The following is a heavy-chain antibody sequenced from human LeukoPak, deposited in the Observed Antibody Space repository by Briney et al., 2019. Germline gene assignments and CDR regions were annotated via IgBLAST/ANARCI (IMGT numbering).Heavy chain of an antibody. V-gene: IGHV3-30-3*01. Sequence: GGSLRLSCAASGFTFSSYAMHWVRQAPGKGLEWVAVISYDGSNKYYADSVKGRFTISRDNSKNTLYLQMNSLRAEDTAVYYCARDPQYQLPHWGQGTLVTVSS. CDR3: ARDPQYQLPH. D-gene: IGHD2-2*01. CDR1: GFTFSSYA. CDR2: ISYDGSNK. J-gene: IGHJ4*02.